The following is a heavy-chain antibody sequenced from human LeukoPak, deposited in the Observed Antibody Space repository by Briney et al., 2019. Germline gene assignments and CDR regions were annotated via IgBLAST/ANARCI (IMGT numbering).Heavy chain of an antibody. CDR1: GGSISSYY. D-gene: IGHD3-22*01. Sequence: SETLSLTCTVSGGSISSYYWSWIRQPPGKGLEWIGYIYYSGSTNYNPSLKSRVTISVDTSKNQFSLKLSSVTAADTAVYYCASLYYYDSSGYYPSYYYYMDVWGKGTTVTVSS. V-gene: IGHV4-59*01. CDR3: ASLYYYDSSGYYPSYYYYMDV. CDR2: IYYSGST. J-gene: IGHJ6*03.